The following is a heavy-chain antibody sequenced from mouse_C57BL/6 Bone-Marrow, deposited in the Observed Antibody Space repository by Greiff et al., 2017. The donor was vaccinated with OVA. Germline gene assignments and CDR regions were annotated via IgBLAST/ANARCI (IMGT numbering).Heavy chain of an antibody. V-gene: IGHV14-1*01. J-gene: IGHJ3*01. Sequence: VQLKQSGAELVRPGASVKLSCTASGFNIKDYYMHWVKQRPEQGLEWIGRIDPEDGDTEYAPKFQGKATMTADTSSNTAYLQLSSLTSEDTAVYYCTFPRGSSSFAYWGQGTLVTVSA. D-gene: IGHD1-1*01. CDR2: IDPEDGDT. CDR3: TFPRGSSSFAY. CDR1: GFNIKDYY.